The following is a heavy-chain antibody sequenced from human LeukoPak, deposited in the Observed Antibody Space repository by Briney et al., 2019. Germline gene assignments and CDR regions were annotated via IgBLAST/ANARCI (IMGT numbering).Heavy chain of an antibody. V-gene: IGHV4-61*01. CDR1: GGSVSSGSYC. CDR2: MYYSESP. Sequence: SETLSLTCTVSGGSVSSGSYCWSWIRQPPGKGLEWNGYMYYSESPHYNSSLKSRVTISVETSKNQFSLKLSSVTAADTAVYYCAITDSGSYYLNYWGQGTLVTVSS. D-gene: IGHD1-26*01. J-gene: IGHJ4*02. CDR3: AITDSGSYYLNY.